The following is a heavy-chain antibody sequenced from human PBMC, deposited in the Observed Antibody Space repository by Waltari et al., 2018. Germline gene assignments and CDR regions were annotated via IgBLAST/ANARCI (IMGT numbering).Heavy chain of an antibody. CDR2: INPEGNTV. CDR3: ARSGFMDV. D-gene: IGHD3-10*01. V-gene: IGHV3-74*01. Sequence: EVQLVESGGGLVQPGWSLRLYCASFSTYWMNWARQVPGAGLVWVSRINPEGNTVVYADSVKGRFTTSRDNAKNTLYLQMNSLRDDDTAVYYCARSGFMDVWGQGTTVTVSS. CDR1: SFSTYW. J-gene: IGHJ6*02.